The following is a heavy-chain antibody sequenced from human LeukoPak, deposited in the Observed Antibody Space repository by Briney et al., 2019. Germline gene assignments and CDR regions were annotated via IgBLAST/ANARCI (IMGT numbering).Heavy chain of an antibody. CDR3: ARDGAMVRGVNWFDP. CDR2: IYYSGST. J-gene: IGHJ5*02. Sequence: SETLSLTCTVSGGSISSYYWSWIRQPPGKGLEWIGYIYYSGSTNYNPSLKSRVTISVDTSKNQFSLKLSSVTAADTAVYYCARDGAMVRGVNWFDPWGQGTLVTVSS. V-gene: IGHV4-59*01. D-gene: IGHD3-10*01. CDR1: GGSISSYY.